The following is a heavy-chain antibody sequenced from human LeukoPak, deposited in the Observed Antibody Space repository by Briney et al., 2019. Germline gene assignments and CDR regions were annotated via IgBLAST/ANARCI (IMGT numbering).Heavy chain of an antibody. CDR1: GFTFSIHV. D-gene: IGHD4-17*01. CDR2: IGPSGVIT. CDR3: TRVFGEYRLVGWFDP. V-gene: IGHV3-23*01. J-gene: IGHJ5*02. Sequence: GGTLTLSCAASGFTFSIHVMNWVRQAPGKGLEWVSGIGPSGVITHYADSVKGRFTISRDNAENSLYLQMNSLRTEDTAVYYCTRVFGEYRLVGWFDPWGKGTLVTVSS.